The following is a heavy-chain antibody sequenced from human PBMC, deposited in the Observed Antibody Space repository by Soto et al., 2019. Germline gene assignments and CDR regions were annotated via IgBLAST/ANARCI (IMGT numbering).Heavy chain of an antibody. CDR1: GYTFTSYG. Sequence: ASVKVSCKASGYTFTSYGISWVRQAPGQGLEWMGWISAYNGNTNYAQKLQGRVTMTTDTSTSTAYMELRSLRSDDTAVYYCGRLTSSSSGPFYYYYYMDVWGKGTTVTVSS. V-gene: IGHV1-18*01. J-gene: IGHJ6*03. CDR2: ISAYNGNT. D-gene: IGHD6-6*01. CDR3: GRLTSSSSGPFYYYYYMDV.